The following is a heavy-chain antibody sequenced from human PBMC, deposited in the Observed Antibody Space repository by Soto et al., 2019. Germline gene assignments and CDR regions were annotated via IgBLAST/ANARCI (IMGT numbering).Heavy chain of an antibody. V-gene: IGHV3-48*03. Sequence: GGSLRLSCVASGFTFRSYEMNWVRQAAGKGLEWISHIGSSGNAIYYADSVKGRFIISRDNAKNSLYLQMTSLRAEDTALYYCARQYYDVLSGYHNWFDPWGRGTLVTVSS. J-gene: IGHJ5*02. CDR1: GFTFRSYE. CDR2: IGSSGNAI. D-gene: IGHD3-3*01. CDR3: ARQYYDVLSGYHNWFDP.